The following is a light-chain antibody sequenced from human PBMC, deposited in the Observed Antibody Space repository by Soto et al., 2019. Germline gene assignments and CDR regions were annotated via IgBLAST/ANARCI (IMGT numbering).Light chain of an antibody. CDR1: QSVSRTY. CDR2: DAS. Sequence: EIVLTQSPDTLSLSPGERATLSCRASQSVSRTYLAWYQQKPGQAPRLLIYDASNRATGFPDRFSGSGSGTDFTLTISRLEPEDFAVYYCQQFSSYPLTFGGGTKVDI. CDR3: QQFSSYPLT. V-gene: IGKV3-20*01. J-gene: IGKJ4*01.